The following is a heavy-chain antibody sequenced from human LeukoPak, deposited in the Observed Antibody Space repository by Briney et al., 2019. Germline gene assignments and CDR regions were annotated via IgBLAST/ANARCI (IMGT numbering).Heavy chain of an antibody. CDR3: AKVGTTVTTYDY. CDR2: IRYDGSNK. V-gene: IGHV3-30*02. J-gene: IGHJ4*02. Sequence: PGGSLRLSCAASGFTFSNAWMSWVRQAPGKGLEWVAFIRYDGSNKYYADSVKGRFTISRDNSKNTLYLQMNSLRAEDTAVYYCAKVGTTVTTYDYWGQGTLVTVSS. CDR1: GFTFSNAW. D-gene: IGHD4-17*01.